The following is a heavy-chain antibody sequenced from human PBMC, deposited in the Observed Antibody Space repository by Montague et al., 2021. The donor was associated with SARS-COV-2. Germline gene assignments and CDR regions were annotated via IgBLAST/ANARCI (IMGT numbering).Heavy chain of an antibody. Sequence: SETLSLTCTVSGGFINNYCWSWIRQPAGKGLEWIGRVHASGISNYNPSXXTRVTMSVDTSKNQFSLKLSSVTAADTAVYYCARGRFYYDSRELGSWGQGTLVTVSS. D-gene: IGHD3-22*01. CDR2: VHASGIS. CDR1: GGFINNYC. V-gene: IGHV4-4*07. CDR3: ARGRFYYDSRELGS. J-gene: IGHJ5*02.